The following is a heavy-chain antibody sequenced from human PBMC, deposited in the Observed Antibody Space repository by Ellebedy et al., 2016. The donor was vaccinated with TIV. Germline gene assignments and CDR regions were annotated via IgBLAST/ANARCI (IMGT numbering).Heavy chain of an antibody. J-gene: IGHJ4*02. CDR1: GYSFPSYW. CDR3: ARDSGLDY. CDR2: IYPGDSDT. Sequence: GESLKISCKGSGYSFPSYWIGWVRQMPGKGLEWLGIIYPGDSDTSYRPSFQGQVTISADKSISTAYLPWSSLKASDTAMYYCARDSGLDYWGQGTLVTVSS. D-gene: IGHD1-14*01. V-gene: IGHV5-51*01.